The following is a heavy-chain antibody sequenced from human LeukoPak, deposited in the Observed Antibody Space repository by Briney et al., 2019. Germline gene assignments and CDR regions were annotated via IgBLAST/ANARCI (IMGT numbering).Heavy chain of an antibody. Sequence: GGSLRLSCAASGFTFSSYEMNWVRQAPGKGLEWVSYISSSGSTIYYADSVKGRFTISRDNSKNTLYLQMNSLRAEDTAVYYCAKSDGAVAADFDYWGQGTLVTVSS. J-gene: IGHJ4*02. CDR1: GFTFSSYE. V-gene: IGHV3-48*03. D-gene: IGHD6-19*01. CDR3: AKSDGAVAADFDY. CDR2: ISSSGSTI.